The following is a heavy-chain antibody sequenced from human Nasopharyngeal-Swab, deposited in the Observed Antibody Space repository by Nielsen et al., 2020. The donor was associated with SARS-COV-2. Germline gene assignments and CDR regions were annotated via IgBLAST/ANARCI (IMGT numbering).Heavy chain of an antibody. Sequence: SLKISCAASGFPFDDYAIHWVRQAPGKGLEWVSSVTWNSGSKDYADSVKGRFTIPRDNAKNSVYLQMNSLRPEDTALYYCAKVAYGFGYYLDYWGQGTLVTVSS. J-gene: IGHJ4*02. V-gene: IGHV3-9*01. CDR2: VTWNSGSK. D-gene: IGHD2-21*02. CDR1: GFPFDDYA. CDR3: AKVAYGFGYYLDY.